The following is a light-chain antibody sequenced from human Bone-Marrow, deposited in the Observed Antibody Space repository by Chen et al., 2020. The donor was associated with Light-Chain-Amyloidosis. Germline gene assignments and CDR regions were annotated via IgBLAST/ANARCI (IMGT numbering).Light chain of an antibody. CDR2: DVS. V-gene: IGLV2-14*03. Sequence: QSALTQPASVSGSPGQSITISCTGTSSDVGGYNHVSWYQQHPGKAPKLMIYDVSNRPSGVSNRFSGSKYGNTASLTISGLQAEDEADYYCSSYTSSRTLVFGGGTKLTVL. CDR3: SSYTSSRTLV. CDR1: SSDVGGYNH. J-gene: IGLJ2*01.